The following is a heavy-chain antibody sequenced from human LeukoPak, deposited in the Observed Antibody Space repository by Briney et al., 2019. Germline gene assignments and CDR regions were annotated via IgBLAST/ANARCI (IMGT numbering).Heavy chain of an antibody. CDR3: ARNPPDYYDSSPQFDY. Sequence: ASVKVSCKASGYTFTSYGISWVRQAPGQGLEWMGWISAYNGNTNYAQKLQGRVTMTTDTSTSTAYMELRSLRSDDTAVYYCARNPPDYYDSSPQFDYWGQGTLVTVSS. CDR1: GYTFTSYG. V-gene: IGHV1-18*01. CDR2: ISAYNGNT. J-gene: IGHJ4*02. D-gene: IGHD3-22*01.